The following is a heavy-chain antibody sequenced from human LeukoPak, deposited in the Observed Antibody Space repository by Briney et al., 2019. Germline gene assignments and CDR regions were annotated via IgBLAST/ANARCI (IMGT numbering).Heavy chain of an antibody. Sequence: SVKVSCKASGGTFSSYAISWVRQAPGQGLEWMGGIIPIFGTANYAQKFQGRVTITTDESTSTAYMELSSLRSEDTAAYYCARTMVRGVIVGFDYWGQGTLVTVSS. J-gene: IGHJ4*02. D-gene: IGHD3-10*01. CDR3: ARTMVRGVIVGFDY. CDR1: GGTFSSYA. V-gene: IGHV1-69*05. CDR2: IIPIFGTA.